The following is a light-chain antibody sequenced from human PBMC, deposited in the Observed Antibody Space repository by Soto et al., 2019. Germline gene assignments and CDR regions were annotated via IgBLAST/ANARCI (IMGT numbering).Light chain of an antibody. CDR3: QQYIKWPRT. Sequence: ENVLTQSPGTLSLSPGERATLSCRASQSISTILAWYQQRPGQAPRLLMYGASTRAAGIPARFSGSGSGTEFTLTISSLQSEDFAVYYCQQYIKWPRTFGQGTKLEIK. V-gene: IGKV3-15*01. CDR1: QSISTI. J-gene: IGKJ2*01. CDR2: GAS.